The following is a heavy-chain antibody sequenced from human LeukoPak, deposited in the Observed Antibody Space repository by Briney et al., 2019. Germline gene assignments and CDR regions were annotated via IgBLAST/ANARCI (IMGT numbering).Heavy chain of an antibody. V-gene: IGHV4-39*07. Sequence: SETLSFTCTVSGGSISSSSYSWGWIRQPPGKGLEWIGSIYYSGSTYYNPSVKSRVTISVDTSKNQFSLMVRSVTAADTAVYYCGRSAGFVHFDHWGQGTLVTVTS. CDR3: GRSAGFVHFDH. CDR1: GGSISSSSYS. CDR2: IYYSGST. D-gene: IGHD3-16*01. J-gene: IGHJ4*02.